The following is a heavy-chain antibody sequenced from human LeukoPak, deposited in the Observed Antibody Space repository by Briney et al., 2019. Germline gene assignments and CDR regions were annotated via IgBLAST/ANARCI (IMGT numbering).Heavy chain of an antibody. V-gene: IGHV3-64D*06. CDR1: GFTFSTLP. Sequence: GGSLRLSCSASGFTFSTLPMHWVRQAPGKGLEYVSGSNSNGGSTYYADPVKGRFTISRDNSKNTLYLQMSSLRPEDTAVYYCVNQISGWIYWGQGTLVTVSS. J-gene: IGHJ4*02. CDR2: SNSNGGST. D-gene: IGHD6-19*01. CDR3: VNQISGWIY.